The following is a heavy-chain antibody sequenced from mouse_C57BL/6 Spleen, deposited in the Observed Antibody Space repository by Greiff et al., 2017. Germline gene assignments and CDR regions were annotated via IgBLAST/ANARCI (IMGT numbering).Heavy chain of an antibody. Sequence: VQLQQSGAELVKPGASVKISCKASGYAFSSYWMNWVKQRPGKGLEWIGQIYPGDGDTNYNGKFKGKATLTADKSSSTAYMQLSSLTSEDSAVDFCARDWDVVAWFAYWGQGTLVTVSA. J-gene: IGHJ3*01. CDR1: GYAFSSYW. CDR2: IYPGDGDT. D-gene: IGHD4-1*01. V-gene: IGHV1-80*01. CDR3: ARDWDVVAWFAY.